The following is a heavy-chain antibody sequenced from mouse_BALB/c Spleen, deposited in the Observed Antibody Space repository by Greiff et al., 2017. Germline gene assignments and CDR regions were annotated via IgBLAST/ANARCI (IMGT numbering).Heavy chain of an antibody. D-gene: IGHD4-1*01. CDR2: IDPANGNT. CDR1: GFNIKDTY. CDR3: ARYWDFYAMDY. Sequence: VQLQQSGAELVKPGASVKLSCTASGFNIKDTYMHWVKQRPEQGLEWIGRIDPANGNTKYDPKFQGKATITADTSSNTAYLQLSSLTSEHTAVYYCARYWDFYAMDYWGQGTSVTVSS. J-gene: IGHJ4*01. V-gene: IGHV14-3*02.